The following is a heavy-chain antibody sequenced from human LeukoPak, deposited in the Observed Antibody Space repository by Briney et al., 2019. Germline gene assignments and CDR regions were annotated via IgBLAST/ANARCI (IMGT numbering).Heavy chain of an antibody. D-gene: IGHD3-10*01. Sequence: GGSLRLSCAASGFTLSNAWMSWVRQAPGKGLEWVGRIKSKTDGGTTDYAAPVKGRFTISRDDSKNTLYLQMNSLKTEDTAVYYCTARVVPYYYYGMDVWGKGTTVTVSS. CDR3: TARVVPYYYYGMDV. J-gene: IGHJ6*04. CDR1: GFTLSNAW. CDR2: IKSKTDGGTT. V-gene: IGHV3-15*01.